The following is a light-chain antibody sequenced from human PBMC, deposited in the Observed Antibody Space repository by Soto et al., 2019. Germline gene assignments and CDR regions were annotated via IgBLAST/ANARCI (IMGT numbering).Light chain of an antibody. Sequence: QSALTQPRSVSGSPGQSVTISCTGTSSDVGGYNYVSWYQQHPGKAPKLMLYDVSKRPSGVPDRLSGPKSGYTASLTISGLQAEDEADYYCCSYAGRYTYVFGTGTKLTVL. CDR1: SSDVGGYNY. CDR3: CSYAGRYTYV. V-gene: IGLV2-11*01. CDR2: DVS. J-gene: IGLJ1*01.